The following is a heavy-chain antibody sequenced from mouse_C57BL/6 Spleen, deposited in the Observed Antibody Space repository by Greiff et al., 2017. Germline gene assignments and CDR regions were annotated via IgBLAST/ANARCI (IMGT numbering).Heavy chain of an antibody. CDR3: AKNFGSSYYAMDY. CDR1: GFSLTSYG. V-gene: IGHV2-5*01. J-gene: IGHJ4*01. D-gene: IGHD1-1*01. Sequence: LQQSGPGLVQPSQSLSITCTVSGFSLTSYGVHWVRQSPGKGLEWLGVIWRGGSTDYNAAFMSRLSITKDNSKSQVFFKMNSLQADDTAIYYCAKNFGSSYYAMDYWGQGTSVTVSS. CDR2: IWRGGST.